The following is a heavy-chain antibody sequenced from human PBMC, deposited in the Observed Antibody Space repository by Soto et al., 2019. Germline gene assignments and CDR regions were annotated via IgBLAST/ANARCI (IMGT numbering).Heavy chain of an antibody. V-gene: IGHV3-23*01. Sequence: GGSLRLSCSASGFTFSNYAMRWVRQAPGKGLEWVSGISGSGDSTYYADSVKGRVTISRDNDKSTLYLQLNGLRAEDTAVYYCAKIDGEEQLVTYYYYYAMDVWGQGTTVTVSS. CDR2: ISGSGDST. J-gene: IGHJ6*02. D-gene: IGHD6-13*01. CDR1: GFTFSNYA. CDR3: AKIDGEEQLVTYYYYYAMDV.